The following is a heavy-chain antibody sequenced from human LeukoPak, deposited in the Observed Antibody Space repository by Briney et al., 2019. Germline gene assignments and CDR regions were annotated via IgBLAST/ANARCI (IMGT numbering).Heavy chain of an antibody. CDR2: IKSKTDGGTT. CDR3: ARDPSSLATVKEGPVDY. CDR1: GFTFSNAW. Sequence: AGGSLRLSCAASGFTFSNAWMSWVRQAPGKGLEWVGRIKSKTDGGTTDYAAPVKGRFTISRDDSKNTLYLQMNSLRGEDTAVYYCARDPSSLATVKEGPVDYWGQGTLVTVSS. V-gene: IGHV3-15*01. D-gene: IGHD4-17*01. J-gene: IGHJ4*02.